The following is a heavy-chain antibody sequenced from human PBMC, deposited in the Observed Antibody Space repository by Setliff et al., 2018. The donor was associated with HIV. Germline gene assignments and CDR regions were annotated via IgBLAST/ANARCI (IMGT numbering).Heavy chain of an antibody. CDR2: IYQSGSI. CDR3: ARTKGGSKHGSFWDS. V-gene: IGHV4-38-2*01. D-gene: IGHD3-10*01. Sequence: SETLSLTCAASGYSINSGFSRAWIRQPPGQGPQWIGSIYQSGSIYYNPSLQSRVTISVDSSKNQFSLKLNSVTVADTAVYYCARTKGGSKHGSFWDSWGQGILVTVSS. CDR1: GYSINSGFS. J-gene: IGHJ5*02.